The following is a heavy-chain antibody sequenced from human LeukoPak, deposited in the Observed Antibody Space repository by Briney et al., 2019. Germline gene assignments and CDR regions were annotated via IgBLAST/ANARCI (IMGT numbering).Heavy chain of an antibody. D-gene: IGHD4-23*01. J-gene: IGHJ2*01. V-gene: IGHV4-59*01. CDR2: IYYSGST. Sequence: PSETLSLTCTVSGGSISGYYYNWIRQPPGKGLEWIGYIYYSGSTNYNPSLKSRVTISLDTSKNQFSLKLSSVTTADTAVYYCARSVVTLYWYFDLWGRAPWSLSPQ. CDR1: GGSISGYY. CDR3: ARSVVTLYWYFDL.